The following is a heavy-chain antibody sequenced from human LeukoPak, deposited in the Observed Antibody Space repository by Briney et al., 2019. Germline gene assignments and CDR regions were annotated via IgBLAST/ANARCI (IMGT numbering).Heavy chain of an antibody. CDR1: GYTFTGYY. J-gene: IGHJ6*03. V-gene: IGHV1-2*02. D-gene: IGHD1-26*01. Sequence: ASVKVSCKASGYTFTGYYMHWVRQAPGQGLEWMGWINPNSGGTNYAQKFQGRVTMTRDTSISTAYMELSRLRSDGTAVYYCARDGKWELLFHYYYMDVWGKGTTVTVSS. CDR3: ARDGKWELLFHYYYMDV. CDR2: INPNSGGT.